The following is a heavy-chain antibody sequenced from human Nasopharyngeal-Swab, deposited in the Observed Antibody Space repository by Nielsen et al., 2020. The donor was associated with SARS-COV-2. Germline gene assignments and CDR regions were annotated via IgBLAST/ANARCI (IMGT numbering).Heavy chain of an antibody. CDR2: IRSKASGGTT. D-gene: IGHD6-19*01. CDR3: TRGWGQWPSRYYFDY. Sequence: GESLKISCTASGFTFGDYAMSWFRQAPGKGLEWVTFIRSKASGGTTEYAASVKGRFTISRDDSKSVTYLQMNSLKTEDTAVYYCTRGWGQWPSRYYFDYWGQGAPATVSS. J-gene: IGHJ4*02. CDR1: GFTFGDYA. V-gene: IGHV3-49*03.